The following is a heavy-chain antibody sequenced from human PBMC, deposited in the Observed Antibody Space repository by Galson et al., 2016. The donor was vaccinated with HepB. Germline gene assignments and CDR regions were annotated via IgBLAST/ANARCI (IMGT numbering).Heavy chain of an antibody. V-gene: IGHV1-69*13. J-gene: IGHJ5*02. CDR3: TRGGRTYCGADCYPNWFDP. D-gene: IGHD2-21*02. Sequence: SVKVSCKASGGTFNSYAINWVRQAPGQGLEWMGGIIPSYGTPYYAQKFQARVTITVDESSNTAYMELNSLRSEDSAMYFCTRGGRTYCGADCYPNWFDPWGQGTLVAVSS. CDR2: IIPSYGTP. CDR1: GGTFNSYA.